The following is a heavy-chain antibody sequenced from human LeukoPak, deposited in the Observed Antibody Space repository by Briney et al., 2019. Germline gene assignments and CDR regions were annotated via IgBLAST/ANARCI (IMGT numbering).Heavy chain of an antibody. V-gene: IGHV4-34*01. CDR3: ATFAARPLGNYFDY. Sequence: SETLSLTCAVYGGSFSGYYWSWIRQPPGKGLEWIGEINHSGSTNYNPSLKSRVTISVDTSKNQFSLKLSSVTAADTAVYYCATFAARPLGNYFDYWGQGTLVTVSS. D-gene: IGHD6-6*01. J-gene: IGHJ4*02. CDR1: GGSFSGYY. CDR2: INHSGST.